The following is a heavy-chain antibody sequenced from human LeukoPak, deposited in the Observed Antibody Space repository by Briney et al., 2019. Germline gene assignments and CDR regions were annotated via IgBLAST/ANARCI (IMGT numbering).Heavy chain of an antibody. CDR1: GACISSGDYS. D-gene: IGHD3-10*01. CDR2: IYHSGST. V-gene: IGHV4-30-2*01. J-gene: IGHJ4*02. CDR3: AADYTSRSYRFDH. Sequence: SETLSLTCAVSGACISSGDYSWSWIRQPPGKGLEWIGYIYHSGSTTYNPSLKSRLTISLDRSKNQISLKLNSVTAADTALYYCAADYTSRSYRFDHWGQGTLVTASS.